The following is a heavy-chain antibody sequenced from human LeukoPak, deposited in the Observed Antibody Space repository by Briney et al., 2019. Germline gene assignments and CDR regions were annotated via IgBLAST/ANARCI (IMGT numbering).Heavy chain of an antibody. CDR3: AKDSQQWLMYYFDY. J-gene: IGHJ4*02. V-gene: IGHV3-30*18. CDR1: GFTFSSYG. CDR2: ISYDGSNK. Sequence: PGASLLLSCAASGFTFSSYGMYWVRPAPGKGLEWVAVISYDGSNKYHADSVKGRFTISRDNSKNTLYLQMNSLRAEDTAVYYCAKDSQQWLMYYFDYWGQGTLVTVSS. D-gene: IGHD6-19*01.